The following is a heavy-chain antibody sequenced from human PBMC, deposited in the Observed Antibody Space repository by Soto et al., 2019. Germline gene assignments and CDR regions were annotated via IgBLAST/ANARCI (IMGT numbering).Heavy chain of an antibody. CDR1: GYHFASYY. CDR3: ARDGSYGDYDY. V-gene: IGHV1-46*01. CDR2: INSSGGST. Sequence: ASVKVSCKASGYHFASYYIHWVRQAPGQGLEWMGIINSSGGSTSYAQKFQGRVTVTRDTSTNTVYMELSSLRSEDTALYYCARDGSYGDYDYWGQGTPVTVSS. D-gene: IGHD4-17*01. J-gene: IGHJ4*02.